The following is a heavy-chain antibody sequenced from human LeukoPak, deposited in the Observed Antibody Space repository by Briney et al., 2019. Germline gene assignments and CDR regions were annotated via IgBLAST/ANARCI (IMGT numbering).Heavy chain of an antibody. D-gene: IGHD6-13*01. J-gene: IGHJ4*02. CDR2: ISSSSSYI. Sequence: GGSLRLPCAASGFTFSSYSMNWVRQAPGKGLEWVSSISSSSSYIYYADSVKGRFTISRDNAKNSLYLQVNSLRAEDTAVYYCARDLGIAAAGTSDYWGQGTLVTVSS. CDR3: ARDLGIAAAGTSDY. CDR1: GFTFSSYS. V-gene: IGHV3-21*01.